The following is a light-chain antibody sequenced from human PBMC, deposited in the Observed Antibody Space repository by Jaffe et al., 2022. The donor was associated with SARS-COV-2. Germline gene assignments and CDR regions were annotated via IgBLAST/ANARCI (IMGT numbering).Light chain of an antibody. CDR2: GSN. CDR1: SSNIESNS. CDR3: ATWDDSLAGYV. V-gene: IGLV1-44*01. Sequence: QSVLTQPPSASGTPGQRVTISCSGSSSNIESNSVTWYQQLPGTAPKLLMYGSNQRPSGVPDRFSGSKSGTSASLAISGLQSEDEADYYCATWDDSLAGYVFGTGTKVTVL. J-gene: IGLJ1*01.